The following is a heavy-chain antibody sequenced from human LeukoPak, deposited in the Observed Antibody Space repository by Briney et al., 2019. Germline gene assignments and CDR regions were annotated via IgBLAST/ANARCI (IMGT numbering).Heavy chain of an antibody. CDR2: IYRGGST. J-gene: IGHJ4*02. V-gene: IGHV3-53*01. CDR3: ARVASNYDFDY. CDR1: GFTFSSST. D-gene: IGHD4-11*01. Sequence: PGGSLRLSCAASGFTFSSSTMNWVRQAPGKGLEWVSVIYRGGSTYYADSVKGRFTISRDNSKNTLYLQMNSLRAEDTALYYCARVASNYDFDYWGQGTLVSVSS.